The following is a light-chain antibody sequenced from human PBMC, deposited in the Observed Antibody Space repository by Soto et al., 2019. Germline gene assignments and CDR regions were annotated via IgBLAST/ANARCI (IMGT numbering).Light chain of an antibody. CDR1: QGIINE. V-gene: IGKV1-17*02. CDR2: DAS. Sequence: DIQMTQSPSSLSASVGDRVTITCRASQGIINELGWYQQKPGEGPKRLIYDASSLESGVPSRFSGSRSGTEFTLTIPNLQPEDFATYYCQQYNSYTFGQGTKVDIK. J-gene: IGKJ2*01. CDR3: QQYNSYT.